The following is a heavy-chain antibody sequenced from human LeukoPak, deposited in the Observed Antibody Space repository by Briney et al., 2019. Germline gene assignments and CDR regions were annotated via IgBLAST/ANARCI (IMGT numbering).Heavy chain of an antibody. D-gene: IGHD5-12*01. Sequence: GGSLRLSCAASGFTFPNYVMSWVRQAPGKGLEWVANINQDGSRKHYVDSVKGRFTVSRDNAENSLYLQTNSLRAEDTAVYYCARLWGDATIFDLWGQGTLVTVSS. CDR3: ARLWGDATIFDL. CDR1: GFTFPNYV. CDR2: INQDGSRK. J-gene: IGHJ4*02. V-gene: IGHV3-7*01.